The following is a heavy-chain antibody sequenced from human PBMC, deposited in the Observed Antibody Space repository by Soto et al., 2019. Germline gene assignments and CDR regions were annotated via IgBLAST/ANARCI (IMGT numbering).Heavy chain of an antibody. V-gene: IGHV1-69*13. Sequence: SVKVSCTASGYTFPSYGISWVRQAPGQGLEWMGGIIPIFGTANYAQKFQGRVTITADESTSTAYMELSSLRSEDTAVYYCARDDQIVMVTATYYYYYGMDVWGQGTTVTVSS. J-gene: IGHJ6*02. D-gene: IGHD2-21*02. CDR2: IIPIFGTA. CDR3: ARDDQIVMVTATYYYYYGMDV. CDR1: GYTFPSYG.